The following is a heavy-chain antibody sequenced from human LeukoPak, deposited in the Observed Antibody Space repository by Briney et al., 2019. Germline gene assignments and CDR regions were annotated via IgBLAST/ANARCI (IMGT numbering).Heavy chain of an antibody. CDR1: GFPVSTNF. CDR2: IYNDGST. Sequence: GGSLRLSCAASGFPVSTNFINWVRQAPGKGLEWVSLIYNDGSTYYADSVKGRFTISRDNSKNTVYLQMNNLRVEDTALYYCARRERLGYSYGRGTLDIWGQGTMVTVSS. CDR3: ARRERLGYSYGRGTLDI. V-gene: IGHV3-53*01. D-gene: IGHD5-18*01. J-gene: IGHJ3*02.